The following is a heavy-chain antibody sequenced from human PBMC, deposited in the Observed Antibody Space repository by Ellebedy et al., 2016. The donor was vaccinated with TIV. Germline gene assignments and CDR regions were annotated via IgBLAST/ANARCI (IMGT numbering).Heavy chain of an antibody. CDR1: GFIVSRNY. D-gene: IGHD4-17*01. CDR2: IYSGGDT. CDR3: ASLRKGDYHFLDY. V-gene: IGHV3-66*01. Sequence: GESLKISCAASGFIVSRNYMSWVRQAPGKGLEWVSIIYSGGDTYYADSVKGRSTISGDNSKNTLYLQMNSLRVEDTAVYYCASLRKGDYHFLDYWGQGALVAVSS. J-gene: IGHJ4*02.